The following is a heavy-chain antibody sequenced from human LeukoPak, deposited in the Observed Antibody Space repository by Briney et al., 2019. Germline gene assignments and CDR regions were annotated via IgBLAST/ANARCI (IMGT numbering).Heavy chain of an antibody. V-gene: IGHV3-30-3*01. CDR2: ISYDGSNK. D-gene: IGHD3-22*01. CDR1: GFTFSSYA. J-gene: IGHJ4*02. CDR3: ARDPSYYDRGHYFDY. Sequence: GGSLRLSCAASGFTFSSYAMHWVRQAPGKGLEWVAVISYDGSNKYYTDSVKGRFTISRDNSKNTLYLQMNSLRAEDTAVYYCARDPSYYDRGHYFDYWGQGTLVTVSS.